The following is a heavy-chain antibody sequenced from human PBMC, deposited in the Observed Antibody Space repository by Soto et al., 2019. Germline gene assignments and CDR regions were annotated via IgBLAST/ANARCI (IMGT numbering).Heavy chain of an antibody. J-gene: IGHJ6*02. CDR1: GYAFAGYW. V-gene: IGHV5-51*01. D-gene: IGHD3-10*01. CDR2: IYCGDSQT. CDR3: ARHSTYVSGSYWPRYYNGTDV. Sequence: PGESLKISCKGSGYAFAGYWIGWVRQMPGIGLEWMGIIYCGDSQTKYNPSFQGQVTISADKSISTAYLQWSSLKASDTAMYYCARHSTYVSGSYWPRYYNGTDVWGQGTTVTVSS.